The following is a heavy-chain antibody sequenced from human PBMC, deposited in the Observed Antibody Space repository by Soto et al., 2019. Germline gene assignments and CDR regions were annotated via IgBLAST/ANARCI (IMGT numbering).Heavy chain of an antibody. V-gene: IGHV4-59*08. CDR3: ARHSYCSSICWFDP. CDR1: GGSISSYY. Sequence: SETLSLTCTVSGGSISSYYWSWIRQSPGKGLEWIGYTHDSGSTNYNPSLKSRVTMSVDTSKNQFSLKLSSVTAADTAVYYCARHSYCSSICWFDPWGQGTLVTVPQ. CDR2: THDSGST. D-gene: IGHD2-2*01. J-gene: IGHJ5*02.